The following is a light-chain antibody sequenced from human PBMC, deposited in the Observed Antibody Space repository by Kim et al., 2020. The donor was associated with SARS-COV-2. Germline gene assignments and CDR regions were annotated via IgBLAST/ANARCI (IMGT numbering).Light chain of an antibody. CDR1: ESIGDW. CDR3: QQYHSHSYA. V-gene: IGKV1-5*03. CDR2: KAS. J-gene: IGKJ2*01. Sequence: SASVGDRVTITCRATESIGDWLAWYQQKPRKPPNLLIYKASNLESGVPSRFSGSGSGTEFTLTINSLQPEDFTTYYCQQYHSHSYAFGQGTKLEI.